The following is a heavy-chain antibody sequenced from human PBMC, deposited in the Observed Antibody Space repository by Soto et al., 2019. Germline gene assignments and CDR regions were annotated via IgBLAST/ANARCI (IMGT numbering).Heavy chain of an antibody. D-gene: IGHD3-10*01. V-gene: IGHV1-69*13. Sequence: SVKVSFKASGGTFSSYAISWVRQAPGQGLEWMGGIIPIFGTANYAQKFQGRVTITADESTSTAYMELSSLRSEDTAVYYCASIPVGITIVRGVQPYYYYPMDVSAQGTTVTLS. CDR1: GGTFSSYA. CDR2: IIPIFGTA. CDR3: ASIPVGITIVRGVQPYYYYPMDV. J-gene: IGHJ6*02.